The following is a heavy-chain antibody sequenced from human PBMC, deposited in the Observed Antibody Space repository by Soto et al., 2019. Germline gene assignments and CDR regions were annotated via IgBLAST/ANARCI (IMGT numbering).Heavy chain of an antibody. CDR3: ATVRATKRGYSGCDWGWFDP. CDR1: GYTLTELS. J-gene: IGHJ5*02. D-gene: IGHD5-12*01. Sequence: ASVKVSCKVSGYTLTELSMHWVRQAPGKGLEWMGGFDPEDGETIYAQKFQGRVTMTEDTSTDTAYMELSSLRSEDTAVYYCATVRATKRGYSGCDWGWFDPWGQGTLVTVSS. V-gene: IGHV1-24*01. CDR2: FDPEDGET.